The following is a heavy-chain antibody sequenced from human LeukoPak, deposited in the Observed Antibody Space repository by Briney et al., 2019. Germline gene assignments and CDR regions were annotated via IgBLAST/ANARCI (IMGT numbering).Heavy chain of an antibody. CDR1: GGSISSYY. V-gene: IGHV4-59*01. CDR2: IYYSGST. CDR3: AREPRLRSPYYYYYMDV. J-gene: IGHJ6*03. Sequence: PSETLSLTCTVSGGSISSYYWSWIRQPPGKGLEWIGYIYYSGSTNYNPSLKSRVTISVDTSKNQFSLKLRSVTAADTAVYYCAREPRLRSPYYYYYMDVWGKGTTVTVSS. D-gene: IGHD6-6*01.